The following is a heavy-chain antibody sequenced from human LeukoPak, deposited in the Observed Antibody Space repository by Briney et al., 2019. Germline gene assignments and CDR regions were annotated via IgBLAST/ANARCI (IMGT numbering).Heavy chain of an antibody. J-gene: IGHJ4*02. CDR2: ISVYNGNT. CDR3: ARGERDGYNLDY. CDR1: GYAFTSYG. Sequence: ASVKVSCKASGYAFTSYGISWVRQAPGQGLEGMGWISVYNGNTNYAQKLQGRVTMTTDTSTSTAYMELRSLRSADTAVFYCARGERDGYNLDYWGQGTLVTVSS. D-gene: IGHD5-24*01. V-gene: IGHV1-18*01.